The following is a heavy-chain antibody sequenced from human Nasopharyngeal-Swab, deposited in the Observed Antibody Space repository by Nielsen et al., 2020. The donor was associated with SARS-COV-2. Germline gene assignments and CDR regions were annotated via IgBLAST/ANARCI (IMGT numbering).Heavy chain of an antibody. CDR1: GFTFSSYG. J-gene: IGHJ6*02. V-gene: IGHV3-33*01. Sequence: GGSLRLSCAASGFTFSSYGMHWVRQAPGKGLEWVAVIWYDGSNKYYADSVKGRFTISRDNSKNTLYLQMNSLRAEDTAVHYCARDVVVVAAFYYYYYGMDVWGQGTTVTVSS. CDR2: IWYDGSNK. D-gene: IGHD2-15*01. CDR3: ARDVVVVAAFYYYYYGMDV.